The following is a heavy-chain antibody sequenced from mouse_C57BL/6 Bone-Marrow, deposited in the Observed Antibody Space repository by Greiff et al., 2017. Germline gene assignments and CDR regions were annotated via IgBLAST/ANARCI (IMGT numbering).Heavy chain of an antibody. D-gene: IGHD1-1*01. J-gene: IGHJ4*01. CDR1: GYTFTSYW. CDR2: IDPSDSYT. CDR3: ARDYYYGSSYDYAMDY. Sequence: QVQLQQPGAELVKPGASVKLSCKASGYTFTSYWMQWVKQRPGQGLEWIGEIDPSDSYTNYNQKFKGKATLTVDTSSSTAYMQRSSLTSEDSAVYYCARDYYYGSSYDYAMDYWGQGTSVTVSS. V-gene: IGHV1-50*01.